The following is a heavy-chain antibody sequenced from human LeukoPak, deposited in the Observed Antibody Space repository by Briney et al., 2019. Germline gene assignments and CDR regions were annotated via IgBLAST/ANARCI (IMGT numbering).Heavy chain of an antibody. V-gene: IGHV3-23*01. CDR1: GVTFSSYA. CDR3: AKLGDSYGSGLAFDI. Sequence: GGSLRLSCAASGVTFSSYAMSWVRQAPGKGLEWVSAISGSGGSTYYADSVKGRFTISRDNSKNTLYLQMNSLRAEDTAVYYCAKLGDSYGSGLAFDIWGQGTMVTVSS. J-gene: IGHJ3*02. CDR2: ISGSGGST. D-gene: IGHD3-10*01.